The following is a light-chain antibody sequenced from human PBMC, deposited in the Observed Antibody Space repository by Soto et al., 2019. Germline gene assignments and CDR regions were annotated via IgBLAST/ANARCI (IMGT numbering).Light chain of an antibody. Sequence: EVTQSPSSVSASVGDRVTITCRASQAIAGYLAWYQHKPGRTPELLIRGASRLQSGVPARFSGSGSGTDFTLSINSLQPEDFATYYCQQAYSFPITFGQGTRLAI. CDR3: QQAYSFPIT. CDR2: GAS. J-gene: IGKJ5*01. CDR1: QAIAGY. V-gene: IGKV1D-12*01.